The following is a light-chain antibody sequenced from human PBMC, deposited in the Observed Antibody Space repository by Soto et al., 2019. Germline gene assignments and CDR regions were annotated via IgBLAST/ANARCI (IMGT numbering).Light chain of an antibody. Sequence: QSALTQPASVSGSPGQSINISCTGTSTDVGSYDLVSWYQLHPGKAPKLVIYEANKRPSGISNRFSVSKSGNTASLTISGLQAEDEAHYYCCSYARGRIWVFGGGTKLTVL. CDR3: CSYARGRIWV. V-gene: IGLV2-23*01. CDR2: EAN. CDR1: STDVGSYDL. J-gene: IGLJ3*02.